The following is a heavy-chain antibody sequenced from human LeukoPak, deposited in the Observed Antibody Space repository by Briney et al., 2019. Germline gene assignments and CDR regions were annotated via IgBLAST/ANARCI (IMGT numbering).Heavy chain of an antibody. Sequence: ASVKVSCKASGYTFTSYYMHWVRQAPGQGLEWMGIINPSGGSTSYAQKFQGRVTMTRDTSTSTVYTELSSLRSEDTAVYYCANSIKEEYYFGSESSFDYWGQGTLVTVSS. CDR1: GYTFTSYY. V-gene: IGHV1-46*01. CDR3: ANSIKEEYYFGSESSFDY. D-gene: IGHD3-10*01. CDR2: INPSGGST. J-gene: IGHJ4*02.